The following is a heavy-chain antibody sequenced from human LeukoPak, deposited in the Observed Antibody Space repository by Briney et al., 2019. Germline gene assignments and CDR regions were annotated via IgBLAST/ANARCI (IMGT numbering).Heavy chain of an antibody. CDR1: GGTFSSYA. CDR3: ARCGITMVRGVYFDY. Sequence: SVKVSCKASGGTFSSYAISWVRQAPGQGLEWMGGIIPIFGTANYARKFQGGVTITADESTSTAYMELSSLRSEDTAVYYCARCGITMVRGVYFDYWGQGTLVTVSS. J-gene: IGHJ4*02. CDR2: IIPIFGTA. V-gene: IGHV1-69*01. D-gene: IGHD3-10*01.